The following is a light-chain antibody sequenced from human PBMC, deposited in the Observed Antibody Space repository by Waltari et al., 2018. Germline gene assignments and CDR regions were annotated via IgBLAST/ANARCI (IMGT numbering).Light chain of an antibody. Sequence: DIVMTQSPDSLAVSLCERATINCKSSQSVLYSSNNKNYLAWYQQKPGQPPKLLIYWASTRESGVPDRFSGSGSGTDFTLTISSLQAEDVAVYYCQQLNSYPPTFGGGTKVEIK. J-gene: IGKJ4*01. CDR3: QQLNSYPPT. V-gene: IGKV4-1*01. CDR1: QSVLYSSNNKNY. CDR2: WAS.